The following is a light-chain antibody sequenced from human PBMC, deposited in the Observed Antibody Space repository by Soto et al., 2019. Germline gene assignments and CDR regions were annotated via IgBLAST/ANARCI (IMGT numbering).Light chain of an antibody. CDR2: VNSDGSH. Sequence: QPVLTQSPSASASLGASVKLTCTLNSGHSSYTIAWHQQQPEKGPRYLMKVNSDGSHTKGDGIPDRFAGSSSGAERYLTISSRQSEDEADYYCQTWATGIRVFGGGTKVTVL. CDR3: QTWATGIRV. CDR1: SGHSSYT. J-gene: IGLJ3*02. V-gene: IGLV4-69*01.